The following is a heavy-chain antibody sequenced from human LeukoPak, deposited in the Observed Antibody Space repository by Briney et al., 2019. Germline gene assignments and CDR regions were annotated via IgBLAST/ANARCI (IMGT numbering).Heavy chain of an antibody. CDR1: GFTFDDYA. Sequence: GGSLRLSCAASGFTFDDYAMHWVRQAPGKGLEWVSGISWNSGSIGYADSVKGRFTISRDNAKNSLYLQMNSLRAEDTALYYCAKDGSSGGKGYFDYWGQGTLVTVSS. J-gene: IGHJ4*02. CDR2: ISWNSGSI. V-gene: IGHV3-9*01. D-gene: IGHD6-19*01. CDR3: AKDGSSGGKGYFDY.